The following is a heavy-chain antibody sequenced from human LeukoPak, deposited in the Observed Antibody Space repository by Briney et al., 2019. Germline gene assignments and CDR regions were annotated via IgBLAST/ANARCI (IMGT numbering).Heavy chain of an antibody. D-gene: IGHD3-22*01. CDR3: AKGIVVVISWNAFDI. CDR1: GFTFSSYA. CDR2: ISGSGTNT. J-gene: IGHJ3*02. V-gene: IGHV3-23*01. Sequence: GGSLRLSCAASGFTFSSYAMSWVRQAPGKGLEWVSAISGSGTNTYYADSVKGRFTISRDNSKNSLYLQMTSLTAEDTAVYYCAKGIVVVISWNAFDIWGQGTMVTVSS.